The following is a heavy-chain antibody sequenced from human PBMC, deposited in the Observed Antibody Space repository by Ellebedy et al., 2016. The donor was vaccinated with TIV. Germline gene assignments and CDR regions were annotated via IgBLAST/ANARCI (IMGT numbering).Heavy chain of an antibody. CDR2: ISPYDGNT. J-gene: IGHJ4*02. Sequence: AASVKVSCKTSGYTFTTYAITWVRQAPGQGLEWMGRISPYDGNTNYAQKLQGRVTMTTDTSTSTAYMELRSLRSDDTAVYYCARGSSGWMAIDYWGQGTLVTVSS. CDR3: ARGSSGWMAIDY. CDR1: GYTFTTYA. D-gene: IGHD6-19*01. V-gene: IGHV1-18*01.